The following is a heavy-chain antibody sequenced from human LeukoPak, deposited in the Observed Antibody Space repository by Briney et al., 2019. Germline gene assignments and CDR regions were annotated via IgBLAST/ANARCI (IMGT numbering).Heavy chain of an antibody. CDR3: ARRPVVAALGCFDY. CDR1: GGSFSGYY. D-gene: IGHD2-15*01. V-gene: IGHV4-34*01. Sequence: SETLSLTCAVYGGSFSGYYWSWIRQPPGKGLEWLGEINHSGSTNYNPSLKSRVTISVDTSKNQFSLKLSSVTAADTAVYYCARRPVVAALGCFDYWGQGTLVTVSS. CDR2: INHSGST. J-gene: IGHJ4*02.